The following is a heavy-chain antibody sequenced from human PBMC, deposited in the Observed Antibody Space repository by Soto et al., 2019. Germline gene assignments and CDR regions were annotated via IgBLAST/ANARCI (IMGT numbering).Heavy chain of an antibody. D-gene: IGHD6-19*01. V-gene: IGHV3-23*01. J-gene: IGHJ4*02. CDR2: IGRTGSTT. CDR3: VIEEGIAVSRWHRFVS. CDR1: GFTFSDYA. Sequence: GGSLRLSCEVSGFTFSDYAMSWVRQAPGKGLEWVSSIGRTGSTTYHADSVKGRFTISRDNSENTLYLELNGLRAEDTAVYYFVIEEGIAVSRWHRFVSWGQGTLVTVSS.